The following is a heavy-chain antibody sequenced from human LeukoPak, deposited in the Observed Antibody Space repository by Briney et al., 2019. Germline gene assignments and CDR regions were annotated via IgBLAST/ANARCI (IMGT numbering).Heavy chain of an antibody. CDR3: AKPTSGSGSFLIDY. CDR2: IWDDGSYK. D-gene: IGHD1-26*01. J-gene: IGHJ4*02. V-gene: IGHV3-33*06. Sequence: PGGSLRLSCAASGFSFSNYGMHWVRQAPGKGLEWVAVIWDDGSYKYYADSVKGRFTISRDNCKNTLYLQITSLRAEDTAVYYCAKPTSGSGSFLIDYWGQGTLVTVSS. CDR1: GFSFSNYG.